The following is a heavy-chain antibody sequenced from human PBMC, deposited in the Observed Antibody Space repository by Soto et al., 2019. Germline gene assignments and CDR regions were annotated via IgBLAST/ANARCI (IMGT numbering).Heavy chain of an antibody. CDR1: GFTFSSYA. CDR3: AKDKGHYYDSSGYSPFVWFDP. V-gene: IGHV3-23*01. J-gene: IGHJ5*02. Sequence: PGGSLGLSCAASGFTFSSYAMSWVRQAPGKGLEWVSAISGSGGSTYYADSVKGRFTISRDNSKNTLYLQMNSLRAEDTAVYYCAKDKGHYYDSSGYSPFVWFDPWGQGTLVTVSS. CDR2: ISGSGGST. D-gene: IGHD3-22*01.